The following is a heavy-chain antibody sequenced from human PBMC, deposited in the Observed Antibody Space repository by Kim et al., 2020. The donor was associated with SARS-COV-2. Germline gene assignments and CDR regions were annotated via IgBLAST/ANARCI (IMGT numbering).Heavy chain of an antibody. D-gene: IGHD6-13*01. Sequence: GGSLRLSCAASGFTFSSYAMSWVRQAPGKGLEWVSAISGSGGSTYYADSVKGRFTISRDNSKNTLYLQMNSLRAEDTAVYYCAKEGHSSSWFAFIFDYWGQGTLVTVSS. J-gene: IGHJ4*02. CDR1: GFTFSSYA. CDR2: ISGSGGST. V-gene: IGHV3-23*01. CDR3: AKEGHSSSWFAFIFDY.